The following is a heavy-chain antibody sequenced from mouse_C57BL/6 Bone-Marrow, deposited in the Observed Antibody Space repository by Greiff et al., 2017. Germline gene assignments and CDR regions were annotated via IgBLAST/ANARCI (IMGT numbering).Heavy chain of an antibody. Sequence: VQLQQPGAELVKPGASVKLSCKASGYTFTSYWMQWVKQRPGQGLEWIGEIDPSDSYTNYNQKFKGKATLTVDPSSSTAYMQLSSLTSEDSAVYDCARDYYGSSWYFDVWGTGTTVTVSS. J-gene: IGHJ1*03. V-gene: IGHV1-50*01. CDR3: ARDYYGSSWYFDV. CDR1: GYTFTSYW. CDR2: IDPSDSYT. D-gene: IGHD1-1*01.